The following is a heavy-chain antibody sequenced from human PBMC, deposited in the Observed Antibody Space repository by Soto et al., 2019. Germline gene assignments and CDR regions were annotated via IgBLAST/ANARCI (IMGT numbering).Heavy chain of an antibody. CDR1: GYTFTSYA. CDR3: ARDGYGSKYYYCYGMDV. J-gene: IGHJ6*02. V-gene: IGHV1-3*01. Sequence: QVQLVQSGAEVKKPGASVKVSCKASGYTFTSYAMHWVRQAPGQRLEWMGWINAGNGNTKYSQKFQGRVTITRDTAASTAYMELSSLRSEDTAVYYCARDGYGSKYYYCYGMDVWGQGTTVTVSS. D-gene: IGHD3-16*01. CDR2: INAGNGNT.